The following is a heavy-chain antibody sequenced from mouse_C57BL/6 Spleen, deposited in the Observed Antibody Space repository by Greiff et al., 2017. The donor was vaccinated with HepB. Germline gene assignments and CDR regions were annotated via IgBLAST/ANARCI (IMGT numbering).Heavy chain of an antibody. J-gene: IGHJ3*01. CDR3: ARSIDSSGYSFAY. D-gene: IGHD3-2*02. CDR2: IYPRSGNT. CDR1: GYTFTSYG. V-gene: IGHV1-81*01. Sequence: QVHVKQSGAELARPGASVKLSCKASGYTFTSYGISWVKQRTGQGLEWIGEIYPRSGNTYYNEKFKGKATLTADKSSSTAYMELRSLPSEDSAVYFCARSIDSSGYSFAYWGQGTLVTVSA.